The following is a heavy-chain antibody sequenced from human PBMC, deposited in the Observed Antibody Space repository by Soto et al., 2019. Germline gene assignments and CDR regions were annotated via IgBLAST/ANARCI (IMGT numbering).Heavy chain of an antibody. D-gene: IGHD2-2*01. CDR3: ARLHCSSTSCYVRLDY. CDR2: IDPSDSYT. V-gene: IGHV5-10-1*01. CDR1: GYSFTSYW. Sequence: GESLKISCKGSGYSFTSYWISWVRQMPGKGLEWMGRIDPSDSYTNYSPSFQGHVTISADKSISTAYLQWSSLKASDTAMYYCARLHCSSTSCYVRLDYWGQGTLVTVSS. J-gene: IGHJ4*02.